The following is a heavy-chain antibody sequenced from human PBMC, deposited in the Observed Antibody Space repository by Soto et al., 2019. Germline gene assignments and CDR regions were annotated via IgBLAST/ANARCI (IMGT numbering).Heavy chain of an antibody. CDR1: GFTFSSNV. D-gene: IGHD3-22*01. J-gene: IGHJ4*02. CDR3: AREVSGSGYYNY. V-gene: IGHV3-33*01. CDR2: IWHDGTNK. Sequence: QVQLVESGGGVVQPGRSLRVSCAASGFTFSSNVMHWVRQAPGKGLEWVAVIWHDGTNKNYADSVKGRFTISRDNSKNTLYLQMNSLGAEDTAVYYCAREVSGSGYYNYWGQGTLVTVSS.